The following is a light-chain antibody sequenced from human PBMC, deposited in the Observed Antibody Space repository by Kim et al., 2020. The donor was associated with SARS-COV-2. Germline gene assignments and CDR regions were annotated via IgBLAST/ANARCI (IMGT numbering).Light chain of an antibody. CDR2: QDT. J-gene: IGLJ2*01. Sequence: SYELTQPPSVSVSPGHTASITCSGDKLGEKYACWYQQKPGQSPVLVIYQDTKRPSGIPERFSGSNSGNTATLTISGTQAMDEADYYCQTWDSITVVFGGGTQLTVL. V-gene: IGLV3-1*01. CDR1: KLGEKY. CDR3: QTWDSITVV.